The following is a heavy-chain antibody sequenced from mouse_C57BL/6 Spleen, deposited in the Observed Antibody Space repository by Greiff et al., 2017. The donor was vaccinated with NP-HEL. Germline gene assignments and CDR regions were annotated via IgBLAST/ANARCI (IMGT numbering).Heavy chain of an antibody. Sequence: QVQLQQSGAELAKPGASVKLSCKASGYTFTSYWMHWVKQRPGQGLEWIGYINPSSGYTKYNQKFKDKATLTADKSSSTAYMQLSSLTYEDSAVYYCARSVYGYEWYFDVWGTGTTVTVAS. CDR3: ARSVYGYEWYFDV. D-gene: IGHD2-2*01. J-gene: IGHJ1*03. V-gene: IGHV1-7*01. CDR2: INPSSGYT. CDR1: GYTFTSYW.